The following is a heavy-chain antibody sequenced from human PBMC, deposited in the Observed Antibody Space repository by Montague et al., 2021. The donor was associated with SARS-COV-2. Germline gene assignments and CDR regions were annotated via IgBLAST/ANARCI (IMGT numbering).Heavy chain of an antibody. CDR2: LYTSGST. CDR3: ARDGADYSFAYYHEMDV. CDR1: GASVRTYY. Sequence: SETLSLTCTVSGASVRTYYWSWIRQSAGKKLEWMGCLYTSGSTYYNPSFKSRVTMSLDTSKNLFSLNLGSMTAADTAVYYCARDGADYSFAYYHEMDVWGQGIAVTVSS. D-gene: IGHD5-12*01. J-gene: IGHJ6*02. V-gene: IGHV4-4*07.